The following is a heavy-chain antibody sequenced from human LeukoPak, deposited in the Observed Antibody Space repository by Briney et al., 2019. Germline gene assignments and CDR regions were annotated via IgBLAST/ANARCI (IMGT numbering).Heavy chain of an antibody. V-gene: IGHV4-39*01. Sequence: SETLSLTCTVSGDSLSSSSYYWVWLRQPPGKGLEWIATIHYTGSTYYNPSLKSRVTISVDTSKNQFSPELSSVTAANTAMYDCARYSGPYDNSGAYFDYWGQGTLVTVSS. CDR2: IHYTGST. D-gene: IGHD3-22*01. CDR1: GDSLSSSSYY. CDR3: ARYSGPYDNSGAYFDY. J-gene: IGHJ4*02.